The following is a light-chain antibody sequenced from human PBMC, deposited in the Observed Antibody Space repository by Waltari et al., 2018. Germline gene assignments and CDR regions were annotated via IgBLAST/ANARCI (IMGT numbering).Light chain of an antibody. CDR2: EVI. Sequence: QSALTPPASVSGTPGQSSSISCTGTNRDVGNYNLVSWYQHHPGEAPKLMICEVIKRPSGVSNRFSGSKSGNTASLTISGLQAEDEADYYCCSYAGSGTYVFGTGTKVTVL. CDR1: NRDVGNYNL. CDR3: CSYAGSGTYV. J-gene: IGLJ1*01. V-gene: IGLV2-23*02.